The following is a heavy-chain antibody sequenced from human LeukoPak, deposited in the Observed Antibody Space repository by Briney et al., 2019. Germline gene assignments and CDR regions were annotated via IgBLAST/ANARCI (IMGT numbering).Heavy chain of an antibody. J-gene: IGHJ6*02. Sequence: GASVKVSCTASGYTFTSYGISWVRRAPGQGLEWMGWISAYNGNTNYAQKLQGRVTMTTDTSTSTAYMELRSLRSDDTAVYYCARDRYSYGYYYGMDVWGQGTTVTVSS. CDR2: ISAYNGNT. CDR3: ARDRYSYGYYYGMDV. D-gene: IGHD5-18*01. V-gene: IGHV1-18*01. CDR1: GYTFTSYG.